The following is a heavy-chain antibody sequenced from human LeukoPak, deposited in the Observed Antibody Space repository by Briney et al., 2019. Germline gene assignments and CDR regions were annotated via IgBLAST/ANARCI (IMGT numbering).Heavy chain of an antibody. CDR1: GFTFSSYS. V-gene: IGHV3-7*04. Sequence: GGSLRLSCAASGFTFSSYSMNWVRQAPGKGLEWVANIKQDGSEKYYVDSVKGRFTISRDNAKNSLYLQMNSLRAEDTAVYYCARGDTYYYDSSGYGFAFDIWGQGTMVTVSS. CDR2: IKQDGSEK. J-gene: IGHJ3*02. D-gene: IGHD3-22*01. CDR3: ARGDTYYYDSSGYGFAFDI.